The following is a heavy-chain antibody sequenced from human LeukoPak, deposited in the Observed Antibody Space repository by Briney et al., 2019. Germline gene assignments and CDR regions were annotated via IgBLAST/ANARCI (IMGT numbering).Heavy chain of an antibody. J-gene: IGHJ4*02. CDR1: GFTFRNHG. CDR3: ARDYYDRSGYFYFDS. Sequence: QPGMFLRLSCAASGFTFRNHGMHWVRQAPGKGLEWVAVIWYDGSKKYYADSVKGRFTISRDNSKNTLYLQMNSLRADDTSVYYCARDYYDRSGYFYFDSWGQGTLVTVSS. D-gene: IGHD3-22*01. CDR2: IWYDGSKK. V-gene: IGHV3-33*01.